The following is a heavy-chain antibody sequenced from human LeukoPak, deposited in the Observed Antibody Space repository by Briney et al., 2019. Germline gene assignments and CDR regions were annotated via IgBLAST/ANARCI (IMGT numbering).Heavy chain of an antibody. CDR1: GGSISSSSYY. V-gene: IGHV3-23*01. CDR2: ISGSGGST. CDR3: AKDSEGDHYDSYHDY. Sequence: ETLSLTCTVSGGSISSSSYYWGWIRQPPGKGLEWVSAISGSGGSTYYADSVKGRFTISRDNSKNTLYLQMNSLRAEDTAVYYCAKDSEGDHYDSYHDYWGQGTLVTVSS. J-gene: IGHJ4*02. D-gene: IGHD3-22*01.